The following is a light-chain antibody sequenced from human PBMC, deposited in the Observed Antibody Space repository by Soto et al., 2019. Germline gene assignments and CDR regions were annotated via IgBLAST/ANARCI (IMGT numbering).Light chain of an antibody. CDR2: GAS. J-gene: IGKJ5*01. Sequence: EIVLTQSPATLSLSPGERASLSCRASQSVSSYLAWYQQKPGQAPRLLIYGASSRATGIPDRFSGSGSGTDFTLTISGLEPEDFAVYFCQHYGNSAITFGQGTRLEI. CDR3: QHYGNSAIT. V-gene: IGKV3-20*01. CDR1: QSVSSY.